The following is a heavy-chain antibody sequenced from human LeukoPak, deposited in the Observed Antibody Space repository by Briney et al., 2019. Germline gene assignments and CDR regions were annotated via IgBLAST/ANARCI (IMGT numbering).Heavy chain of an antibody. V-gene: IGHV3-53*01. CDR3: ARAQGDPRPDYYMDV. CDR1: GFTVSSNY. CDR2: IYSGGST. Sequence: PGGSLRLSCAASGFTVSSNYMSWVRQAPGKGLEWVSVIYSGGSTYYADSVKGRFTISRDNSKNTLYLQMNSLRAEDTAVYYCARAQGDPRPDYYMDVWGKGTNVSVSS. J-gene: IGHJ6*03. D-gene: IGHD3-16*01.